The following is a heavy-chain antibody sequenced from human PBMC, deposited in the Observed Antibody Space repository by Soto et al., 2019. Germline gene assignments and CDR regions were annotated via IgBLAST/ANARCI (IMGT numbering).Heavy chain of an antibody. CDR1: GGSISSSGYY. D-gene: IGHD6-19*01. CDR3: ARRLARSNSSGWYRSPHNWFDP. J-gene: IGHJ5*02. CDR2: IYYSGST. V-gene: IGHV4-39*01. Sequence: SETLSLTCTVSGGSISSSGYYWGWIRQPPGKGLEWIGSIYYSGSTYYNPSLKSRVTISVDTSKNQFSLKLSSVTAADTAVYYCARRLARSNSSGWYRSPHNWFDPWGQGTLVTVSS.